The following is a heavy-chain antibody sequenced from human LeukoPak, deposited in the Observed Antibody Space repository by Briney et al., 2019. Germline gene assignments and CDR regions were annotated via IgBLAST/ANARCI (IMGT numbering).Heavy chain of an antibody. CDR3: ARGSRGDIVVVPAAEDGWFDP. CDR1: GGSFSGYY. J-gene: IGHJ5*02. Sequence: SETLSLTCAVYGGSFSGYYWSWIRQPPGKGLEWIGEINHSGSTNYNPSLKSRVTISVDTSKNQFSLKLSSVTAADTAVCYCARGSRGDIVVVPAAEDGWFDPWGQGTLVTVSS. D-gene: IGHD2-2*01. V-gene: IGHV4-34*01. CDR2: INHSGST.